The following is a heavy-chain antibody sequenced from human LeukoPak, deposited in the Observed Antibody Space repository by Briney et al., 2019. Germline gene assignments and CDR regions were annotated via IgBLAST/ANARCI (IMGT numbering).Heavy chain of an antibody. CDR1: GFTFDDYA. J-gene: IGHJ4*02. CDR2: ISWSGGST. D-gene: IGHD4-17*01. V-gene: IGHV3-9*01. CDR3: AKKGDYGDYVLGN. Sequence: GRSLRLSCAASGFTFDDYAMDWVRQGPGKGLEGVSGISWSGGSTGYADSVRGRFTTSRDNSKDTLYLQMNSLRAEDTAVYYCAKKGDYGDYVLGNWGQGTLVTVSS.